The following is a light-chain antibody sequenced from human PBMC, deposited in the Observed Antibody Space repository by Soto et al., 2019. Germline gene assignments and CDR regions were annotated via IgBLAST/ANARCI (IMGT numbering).Light chain of an antibody. CDR3: QQYGSSPPT. V-gene: IGKV3-15*01. Sequence: IFMTQSPATLSVSQWESATLSCRASQSVSNNLTWYQQKPGQPPRLLIYGASTRATGVPGRFSGSGSGTEFTLTISSLQSEDFAVYYCQQYGSSPPTFGQGTKVDIK. CDR1: QSVSNN. J-gene: IGKJ1*01. CDR2: GAS.